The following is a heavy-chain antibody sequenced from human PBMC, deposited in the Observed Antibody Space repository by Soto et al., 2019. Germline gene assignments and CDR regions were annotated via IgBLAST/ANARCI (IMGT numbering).Heavy chain of an antibody. D-gene: IGHD4-17*01. Sequence: GGSLRLSCAASGFTFDDYAMHWVRQAPGKGLEWVSLISWDGGSTYYADSVKGQFTISRDNSKNSLYLQMNSLRAEDTALYYCAALDYGGNSGDAFDIWGQGTMVTVSS. J-gene: IGHJ3*02. CDR3: AALDYGGNSGDAFDI. CDR2: ISWDGGST. CDR1: GFTFDDYA. V-gene: IGHV3-43D*03.